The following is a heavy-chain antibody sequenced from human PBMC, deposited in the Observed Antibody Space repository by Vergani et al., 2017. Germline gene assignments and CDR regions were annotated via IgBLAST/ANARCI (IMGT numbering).Heavy chain of an antibody. CDR3: AREERSNTSPFVGY. Sequence: EVHLLESGGGQVEAGGSLRLSCVASGFTFSNSAMSWVRQTSGKGLEWVSAISGHGDRTYYADSVKGRFTISRDNSKNTVYLQRNSLKAEDRATYYCAREERSNTSPFVGYWGQGTLVTV. CDR2: ISGHGDRT. CDR1: GFTFSNSA. D-gene: IGHD2/OR15-2a*01. J-gene: IGHJ4*02. V-gene: IGHV3-23*01.